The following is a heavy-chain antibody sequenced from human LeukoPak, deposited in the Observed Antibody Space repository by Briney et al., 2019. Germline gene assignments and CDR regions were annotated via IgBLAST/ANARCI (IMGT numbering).Heavy chain of an antibody. CDR1: GFTFSSYA. J-gene: IGHJ4*02. Sequence: RTGGSLRLSCAASGFTFSSYAMHWVRQAPGKGLEWVAVISYDGSNKYYADSVKGRFTISRDNSKNTLYLQMNSLRAEDTAVYYCAKDYPHYDSSGPGFDYWGQGTLVTVTS. D-gene: IGHD3-22*01. CDR2: ISYDGSNK. CDR3: AKDYPHYDSSGPGFDY. V-gene: IGHV3-30-3*01.